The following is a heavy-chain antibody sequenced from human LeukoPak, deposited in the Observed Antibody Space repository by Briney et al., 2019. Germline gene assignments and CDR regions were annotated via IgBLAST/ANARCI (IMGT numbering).Heavy chain of an antibody. CDR3: AKSIAVAGFAGGRTFDY. J-gene: IGHJ4*02. Sequence: PGGSLRLSCAASGFTFSNYGMHWVRQAPGKGLEWVAFMRYDGSNKYYADSVKGRFTISRDNSKNTLYLQMNSLRTEDTGVYYCAKSIAVAGFAGGRTFDYWGQGTLVTVSS. CDR1: GFTFSNYG. V-gene: IGHV3-30*02. D-gene: IGHD6-19*01. CDR2: MRYDGSNK.